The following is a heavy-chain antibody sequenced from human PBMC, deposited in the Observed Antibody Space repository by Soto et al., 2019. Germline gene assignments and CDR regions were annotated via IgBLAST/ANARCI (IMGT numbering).Heavy chain of an antibody. D-gene: IGHD5-12*01. CDR3: AKSPGGLDGYNSDYYGMDV. Sequence: EVHLLESGGDLVQPGGSLRLSCTASGLTFSTYAMSWVRQAPGKGLEWVSAIGGSGTGGRTYYADSVKGRFTISRDNSKNTGYLQRNSLRADDTAVYYGAKSPGGLDGYNSDYYGMDVWGQGTTVTVSS. J-gene: IGHJ6*02. CDR1: GLTFSTYA. V-gene: IGHV3-23*01. CDR2: IGGSGTGGRT.